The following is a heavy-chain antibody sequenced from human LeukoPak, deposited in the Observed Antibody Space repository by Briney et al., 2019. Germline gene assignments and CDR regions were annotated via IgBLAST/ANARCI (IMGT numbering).Heavy chain of an antibody. J-gene: IGHJ4*02. CDR1: GGSISGGFYY. V-gene: IGHV4-61*02. CDR2: IYTSGST. D-gene: IGHD5-18*01. CDR3: TRDGYNYGHPLDY. Sequence: SETLALTCTVSGGSISGGFYYWSWIRQPAGKGLEWIGRIYTSGSTSYNPSFKSRVTISVDTSKNQFSLQLNSVTAADTAVYYCTRDGYNYGHPLDYWGQGTLVTVSS.